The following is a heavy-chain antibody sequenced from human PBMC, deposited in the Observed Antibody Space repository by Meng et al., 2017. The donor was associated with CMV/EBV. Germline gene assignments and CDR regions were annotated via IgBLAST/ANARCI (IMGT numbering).Heavy chain of an antibody. D-gene: IGHD3-22*01. CDR3: ARERSQLDSSGYDD. Sequence: GGSLRLSCAASGFTFSDYYMSWIRQAPGKGLEWVSYISSSGSTIYYADSVKGRFTISRDNAKNSLYLQMNSLRAEDTAVYYCARERSQLDSSGYDDWGQGTTVTVSS. J-gene: IGHJ6*02. V-gene: IGHV3-11*01. CDR1: GFTFSDYY. CDR2: ISSSGSTI.